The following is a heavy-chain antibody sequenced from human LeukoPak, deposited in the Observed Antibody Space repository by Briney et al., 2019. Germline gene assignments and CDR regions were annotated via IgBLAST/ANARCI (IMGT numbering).Heavy chain of an antibody. CDR2: INPNSGGT. D-gene: IGHD3-10*01. Sequence: ASVKVSCKASGYTYTGYYMHWVRQAPGQGLEWMGWINPNSGGTNYAQKFQGRVTMTRDTSISTAYMELSRLRSDDTAVYYCARLKGIGDAFDIWGQGTMVTVSS. CDR3: ARLKGIGDAFDI. V-gene: IGHV1-2*02. CDR1: GYTYTGYY. J-gene: IGHJ3*02.